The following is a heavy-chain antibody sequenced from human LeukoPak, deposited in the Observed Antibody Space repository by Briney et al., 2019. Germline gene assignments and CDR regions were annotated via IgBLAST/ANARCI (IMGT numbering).Heavy chain of an antibody. D-gene: IGHD3-10*01. V-gene: IGHV3-21*04. CDR3: AKDLDGSGRFDAFDI. CDR2: ISSSSSYI. J-gene: IGHJ3*02. CDR1: GFTFSSYG. Sequence: GRSLRLSCAASGFTFSSYGMHWVRQAPGKGLEWVSSISSSSSYIYYADSMKGRFTISRDNAKNSLYLQMNSLRAEDTALYYCAKDLDGSGRFDAFDIWGQGTMVTVSS.